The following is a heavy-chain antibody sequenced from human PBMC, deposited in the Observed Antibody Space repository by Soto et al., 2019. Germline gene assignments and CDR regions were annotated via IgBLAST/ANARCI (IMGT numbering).Heavy chain of an antibody. J-gene: IGHJ4*02. CDR1: GYTLTELS. Sequence: ASVKVSCKVSGYTLTELSMHWVRQAPGKGLEWMGWISAYNGNTNYAQKLQGRVTMTTDTSTSTAYMELRSLRSDDTAVYYCAREVIAAAGPNDYWGQGTLVTVSS. D-gene: IGHD6-13*01. CDR3: AREVIAAAGPNDY. CDR2: ISAYNGNT. V-gene: IGHV1-18*01.